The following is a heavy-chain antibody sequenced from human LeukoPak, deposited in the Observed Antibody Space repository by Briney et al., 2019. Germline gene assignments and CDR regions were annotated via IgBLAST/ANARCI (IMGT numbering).Heavy chain of an antibody. J-gene: IGHJ5*02. CDR3: AGEVLLWFGESRNWFDP. CDR1: GYTFIHYA. CDR2: ISAYNGNT. Sequence: ASVKVSCKASGYTFIHYAMHWVRQAPGQRLEWMGWISAYNGNTNYAQKLQGRVTMTTDTSTSTAYMELRSLRSDDTAVYYCAGEVLLWFGESRNWFDPWGQGTLVTVSS. D-gene: IGHD3-10*01. V-gene: IGHV1-18*01.